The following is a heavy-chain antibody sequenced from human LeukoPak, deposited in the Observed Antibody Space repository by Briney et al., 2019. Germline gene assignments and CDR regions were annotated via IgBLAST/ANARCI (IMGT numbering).Heavy chain of an antibody. CDR2: INPNSGGT. CDR1: GYTFTGYY. J-gene: IGHJ4*02. V-gene: IGHV1-2*02. D-gene: IGHD2-2*01. Sequence: ASVKVSCKASGYTFTGYYMHWVRQAPGQGLEWMGWINPNSGGTNYAQKFQGRVTMTRDTSISTAYMELSRLRSDDTAVYYRARPVPIECSSTSCYDYWGQGTLVTVSS. CDR3: ARPVPIECSSTSCYDY.